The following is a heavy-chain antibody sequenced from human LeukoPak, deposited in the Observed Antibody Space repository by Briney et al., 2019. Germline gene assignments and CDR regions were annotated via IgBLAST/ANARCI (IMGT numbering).Heavy chain of an antibody. J-gene: IGHJ3*02. CDR1: GFTFSSYA. V-gene: IGHV3-30*04. D-gene: IGHD2-2*01. Sequence: GGSLRLSCAASGFTFSSYAMHWVRQAPGKGLEWMAVISYDGSNKYYADSVKGRFTISRDNSKNTLYLQMNSLRAEDTAVYYCAREICSSTSCLAFDIWGQGTMVTVSS. CDR2: ISYDGSNK. CDR3: AREICSSTSCLAFDI.